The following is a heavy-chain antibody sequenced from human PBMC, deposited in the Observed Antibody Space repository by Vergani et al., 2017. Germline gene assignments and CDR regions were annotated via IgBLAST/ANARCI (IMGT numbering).Heavy chain of an antibody. CDR2: INPHSGGT. CDR3: ARVGTSSNRDYFDY. D-gene: IGHD2-2*01. CDR1: GDTFTDYF. Sequence: QVQLVQSGAEVKKPGASVKVSCKASGDTFTDYFMHWVRQAPGQGLEWMGWINPHSGGTNYAQKFQGRVTMTRDTSISTAYMELSNLRSDDTAVYYCARVGTSSNRDYFDYWGQRALVTVSS. V-gene: IGHV1-2*02. J-gene: IGHJ4*02.